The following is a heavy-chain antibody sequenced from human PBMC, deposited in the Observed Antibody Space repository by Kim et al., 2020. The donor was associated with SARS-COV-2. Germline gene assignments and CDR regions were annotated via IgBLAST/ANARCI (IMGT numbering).Heavy chain of an antibody. J-gene: IGHJ5*02. D-gene: IGHD6-13*01. V-gene: IGHV4-39*02. CDR2: IYYRGST. CDR1: GGSISSSSYY. CDR3: ARDEGIAAAKENWFDP. Sequence: SETLSLTCTVSGGSISSSSYYWGWIRQPPGKGLEWIGSIYYRGSTYYNPSLKSRVTISVDTSKNQFSLKLSSVTAADTAVYYCARDEGIAAAKENWFDPWGQGTLVTVSS.